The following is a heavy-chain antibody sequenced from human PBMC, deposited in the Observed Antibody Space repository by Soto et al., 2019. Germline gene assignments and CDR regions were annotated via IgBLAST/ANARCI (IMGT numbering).Heavy chain of an antibody. CDR2: ISSTTNYI. V-gene: IGHV3-21*06. J-gene: IGHJ4*02. Sequence: XGSLRLSCSASGFTFTRYSMNWVRQAPGKGLEWVSSISSTTNYIYYGDSMKGRFTISRDNAKNSLYLEMNSLRAEDTAVYYCARESEDLTSNFDYWGQGTLVTVSS. CDR3: ARESEDLTSNFDY. CDR1: GFTFTRYS.